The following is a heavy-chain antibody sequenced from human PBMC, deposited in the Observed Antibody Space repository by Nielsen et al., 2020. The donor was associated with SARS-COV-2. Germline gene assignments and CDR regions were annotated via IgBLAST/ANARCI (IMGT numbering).Heavy chain of an antibody. CDR3: ATLGGDPINYYYYGMDV. Sequence: SVKVSCKASGGTFSSYAISWVRQAPGQRLEWMGGIIPIFGTANYAQKFQGRVTITADKSTSTAYMELSSLRSEDTAVYYCATLGGDPINYYYYGMDVWGQGTTVTVSS. CDR1: GGTFSSYA. CDR2: IIPIFGTA. D-gene: IGHD3-16*01. V-gene: IGHV1-69*06. J-gene: IGHJ6*02.